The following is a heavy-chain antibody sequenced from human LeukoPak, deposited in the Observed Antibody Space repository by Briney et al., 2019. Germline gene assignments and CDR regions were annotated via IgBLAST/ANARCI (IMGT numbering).Heavy chain of an antibody. J-gene: IGHJ4*02. CDR3: ARVAAGGNYFDY. V-gene: IGHV4-59*01. CDR1: GGSISSYY. Sequence: PSETLSLTCAVSGGSISSYYWSWIRQPPGKGLEWIGYIYYSGSTNYNPSLESRVTISVDTSKNQFSLKLSSVTAADTAAYYCARVAAGGNYFDYWGQGTLVTVSS. CDR2: IYYSGST. D-gene: IGHD6-13*01.